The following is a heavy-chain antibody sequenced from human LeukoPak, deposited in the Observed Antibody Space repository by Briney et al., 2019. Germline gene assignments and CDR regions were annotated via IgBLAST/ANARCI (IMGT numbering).Heavy chain of an antibody. V-gene: IGHV1-18*01. Sequence: ASVKVSCKASGYTLSRYGISWVRQAPGQGLEWMGWSSAYNENTNSAPKVQGRVTMTTDTSTSTAYMELRSLRSDDTAVYYCARDLCSVEPAAPCYYFDYWGQGTLVTVSS. J-gene: IGHJ4*02. D-gene: IGHD2-2*01. CDR1: GYTLSRYG. CDR3: ARDLCSVEPAAPCYYFDY. CDR2: SSAYNENT.